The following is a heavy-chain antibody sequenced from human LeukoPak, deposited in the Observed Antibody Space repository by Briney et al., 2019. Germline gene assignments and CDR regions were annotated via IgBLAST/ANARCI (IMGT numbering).Heavy chain of an antibody. D-gene: IGHD6-13*01. Sequence: GGSLRLSCAASGFTFSGYSMNWVREAPGKGLEWVSSISSSSYIYYAASVKGRFTISRDNAKNSLYLPMNSLRAEDTAVYYCARDHEQPLAEVDSWGQGILVTVSS. J-gene: IGHJ4*02. V-gene: IGHV3-21*01. CDR3: ARDHEQPLAEVDS. CDR1: GFTFSGYS. CDR2: ISSSSYI.